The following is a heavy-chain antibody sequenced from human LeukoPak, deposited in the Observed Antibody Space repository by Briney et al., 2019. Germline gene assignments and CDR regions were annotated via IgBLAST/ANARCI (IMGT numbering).Heavy chain of an antibody. CDR2: IIPIFGTA. Sequence: GASVKVSCKASGGTFSSYAISWVRQAPGQGLEWMGGIIPIFGTANYARKFQGRVTITADESTSTAYMELSSLRSEDTAVYYCARGNGITGTFDYWGQGTLVTVSS. V-gene: IGHV1-69*13. CDR3: ARGNGITGTFDY. CDR1: GGTFSSYA. D-gene: IGHD1-20*01. J-gene: IGHJ4*02.